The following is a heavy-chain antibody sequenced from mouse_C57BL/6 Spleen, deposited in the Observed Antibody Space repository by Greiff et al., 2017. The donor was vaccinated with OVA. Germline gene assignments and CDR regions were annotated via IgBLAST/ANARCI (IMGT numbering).Heavy chain of an antibody. CDR1: GYTFTSYW. J-gene: IGHJ2*01. CDR2: IDPSDSDT. V-gene: IGHV1-69*01. D-gene: IGHD3-2*02. Sequence: QVQLQQPGAELVMPGASVKLSCKASGYTFTSYWMHWVKQRPGQGLEWIGEIDPSDSDTNSNQKFKGKSTLTVAKSSSTAYMHLSSLTSEDSAVYYCARSGYSSFDYWGQGTTLTVSS. CDR3: ARSGYSSFDY.